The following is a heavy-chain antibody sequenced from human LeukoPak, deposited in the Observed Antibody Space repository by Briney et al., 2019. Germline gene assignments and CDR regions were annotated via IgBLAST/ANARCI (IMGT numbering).Heavy chain of an antibody. V-gene: IGHV3-66*04. CDR1: GFTFSFYW. CDR3: GRHAYGGSPPLS. D-gene: IGHD3-10*01. Sequence: GGSLRLSCAASGFTFSFYWMSWVRQAPGKRLEWLAFIYVSGTTFYAASVKGRFTISRDNAKNTVYLQMNNLRAEDTALYYCGRHAYGGSPPLSWGQGALVTVSS. CDR2: IYVSGTT. J-gene: IGHJ4*02.